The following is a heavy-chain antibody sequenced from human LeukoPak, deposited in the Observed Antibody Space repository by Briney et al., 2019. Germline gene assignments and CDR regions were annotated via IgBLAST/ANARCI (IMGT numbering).Heavy chain of an antibody. V-gene: IGHV4-34*01. CDR1: GGSFSGYY. J-gene: IGHJ6*03. Sequence: PSETLSLTCAVYGGSFSGYYWSWIRQPPGKGLEWVGEINHSGSTNYNPSLKSRVTISVDTYKNQFSLKLSSVTAADTAVYYCARRIASPVYYYYYMDVWGKGTTVTVSS. CDR2: INHSGST. CDR3: ARRIASPVYYYYYMDV.